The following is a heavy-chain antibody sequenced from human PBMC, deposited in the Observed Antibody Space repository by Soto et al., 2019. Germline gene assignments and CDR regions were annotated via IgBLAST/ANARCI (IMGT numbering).Heavy chain of an antibody. V-gene: IGHV3-23*01. CDR2: ISGSGGST. CDR3: AKEGVVVPAAMPGGRNYYYYMDV. CDR1: GFTFSSYA. J-gene: IGHJ6*03. Sequence: ESVGGLVQPGGSLRLSCAASGFTFSSYAMSWVRQAPGKGLEWVSAISGSGGSTYYADSVKGRFTISRDNSKNTLYLQMNSLRAEDTAVYYCAKEGVVVPAAMPGGRNYYYYMDVWGKGTTVTVSS. D-gene: IGHD2-2*01.